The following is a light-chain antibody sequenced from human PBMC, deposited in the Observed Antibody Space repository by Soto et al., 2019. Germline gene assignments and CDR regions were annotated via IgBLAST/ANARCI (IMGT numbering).Light chain of an antibody. CDR3: QPSYSLPYT. Sequence: DIQRTQSRSTLSASVGARVTLTCRASQTISSWLALYQQNPGKAPKLLIYKASTLTSGFPSSFSGSGSGKDSTLTISSLPTEDSATYECQPSYSLPYTFGQGTKVDIK. J-gene: IGKJ2*01. CDR2: KAS. V-gene: IGKV1-5*03. CDR1: QTISSW.